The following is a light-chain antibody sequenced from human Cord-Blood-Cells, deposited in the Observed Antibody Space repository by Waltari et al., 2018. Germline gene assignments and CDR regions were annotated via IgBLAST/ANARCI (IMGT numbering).Light chain of an antibody. CDR2: AAS. CDR1: QSISSY. Sequence: DIQMTQSPSSLSASVGDRVTITCRASQSISSYLNWYQQKPGKAPKLLIYAASSLQSAVPSRFSSSGSGTEFTLTISSLQPEDFATYYCQQSYSTPWTFGQGTKVEIK. CDR3: QQSYSTPWT. J-gene: IGKJ1*01. V-gene: IGKV1-39*01.